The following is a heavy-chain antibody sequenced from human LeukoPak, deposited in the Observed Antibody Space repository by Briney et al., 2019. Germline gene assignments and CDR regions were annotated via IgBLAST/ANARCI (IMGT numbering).Heavy chain of an antibody. J-gene: IGHJ4*02. CDR1: GFTFSSYA. D-gene: IGHD3-22*01. V-gene: IGHV3-23*01. CDR3: AKGVYYYDSSGYYYTYYFDY. CDR2: ISGGGGST. Sequence: GGSLRLSCAASGFTFSSYAMSWVRQAPGKGLEWASAISGGGGSTYYADSVKGRFTISRDNSKNTLYLQMNSLRAEDTAVYYCAKGVYYYDSSGYYYTYYFDYWGQGTLVTVSS.